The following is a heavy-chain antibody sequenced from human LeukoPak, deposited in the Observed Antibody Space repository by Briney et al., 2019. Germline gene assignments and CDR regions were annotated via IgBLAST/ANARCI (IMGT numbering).Heavy chain of an antibody. CDR2: ISAYNGNT. Sequence: ASVKVSCKASGYTFTSYGISWVRQAPGQGLEWMGWISAYNGNTNYAQKLQGRVTMTTDTSTSTAYMELRRLRSDDTAVYYCARVGPISYPYYFDYWGQGTLVTVSS. J-gene: IGHJ4*02. D-gene: IGHD3-9*01. CDR3: ARVGPISYPYYFDY. CDR1: GYTFTSYG. V-gene: IGHV1-18*01.